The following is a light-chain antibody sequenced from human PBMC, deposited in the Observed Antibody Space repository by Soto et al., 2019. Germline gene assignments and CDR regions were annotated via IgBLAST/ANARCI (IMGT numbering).Light chain of an antibody. CDR2: GAS. V-gene: IGKV3-15*01. CDR1: QSVSSS. CDR3: QQYNNWPPIT. J-gene: IGKJ5*01. Sequence: EIVMTQSPATLSVSPGERATLSCRASQSVSSSLAWYQQKPGQAPRLLIYGASTRATGVPARFSGSGSGTEFTLTISSLQSEDFAVYYSQQYNNWPPITFGQGTRLVIK.